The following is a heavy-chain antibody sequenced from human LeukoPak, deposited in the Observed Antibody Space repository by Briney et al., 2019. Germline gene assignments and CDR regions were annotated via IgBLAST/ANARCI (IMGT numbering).Heavy chain of an antibody. J-gene: IGHJ3*02. D-gene: IGHD2-2*02. CDR1: GYTFTSYD. CDR3: ARVSPPSSTSCYTKRRSLRSCQNDAFDI. Sequence: ASVKVSCKASGYTFTSYDINWVRQATGQGLEWMGWMNPNSGNTGYAQKFQGRVTMTRNTSISTAYMELSSLRSEDTAVYYCARVSPPSSTSCYTKRRSLRSCQNDAFDIWGQGTMVTVSS. V-gene: IGHV1-8*01. CDR2: MNPNSGNT.